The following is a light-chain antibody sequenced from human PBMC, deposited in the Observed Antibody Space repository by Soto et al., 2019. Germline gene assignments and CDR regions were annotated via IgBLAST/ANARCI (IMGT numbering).Light chain of an antibody. Sequence: DIQMTKSPSTVSASVGDRDTITYRASQGLDRWLAWYQQKPGKAPKSLIYDRSILEPGVPSRFSGSGSGTEFTLTINSLQSDNFGIYYCQQYANNPWTFGQGTKVDIK. CDR2: DRS. J-gene: IGKJ1*01. CDR1: QGLDRW. V-gene: IGKV1-5*01. CDR3: QQYANNPWT.